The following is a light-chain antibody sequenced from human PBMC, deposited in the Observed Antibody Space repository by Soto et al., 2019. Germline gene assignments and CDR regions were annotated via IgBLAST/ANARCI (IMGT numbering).Light chain of an antibody. CDR2: EVS. Sequence: DVVMTQTPLSLSVAPGQPPSISCESSQSLLHITGEPFLFWSXQKQGQSPQXLIYEVSTRVSGVPDRFSGSGSGTDLTIEISRVETDDVGIYYCMQSTQLPPTFGQGTRLEIK. V-gene: IGKV2D-29*02. J-gene: IGKJ5*01. CDR1: QSLLHITGEPF. CDR3: MQSTQLPPT.